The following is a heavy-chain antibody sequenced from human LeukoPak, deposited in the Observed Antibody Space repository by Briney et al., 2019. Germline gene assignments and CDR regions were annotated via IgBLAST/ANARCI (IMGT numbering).Heavy chain of an antibody. D-gene: IGHD3-22*01. J-gene: IGHJ6*02. CDR2: IYYSGST. CDR3: ARSFDSRGYYYYGMDV. V-gene: IGHV4-59*01. Sequence: SGTLSLTCTVSGGSIRSYYWSWIRQPPGKGLEWIGYIYYSGSTSYNSSLKSRVTISLDTPKNQFSLKLSSVTAADTAVYYCARSFDSRGYYYYGMDVWGQGTTVTVSS. CDR1: GGSIRSYY.